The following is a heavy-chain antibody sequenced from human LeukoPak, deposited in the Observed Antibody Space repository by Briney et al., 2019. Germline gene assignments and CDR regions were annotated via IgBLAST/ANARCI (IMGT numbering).Heavy chain of an antibody. Sequence: SVKVSCKASGGAFSSYAVSWVRQAPGQGLEWMGGIIPIFGTANYAQKFQGRVTITADESTSTAYMELSSLRSEDTAVYYCARDGSLGYCSSTSCYTHWYFDLWGRGTLVTVSS. CDR1: GGAFSSYA. CDR2: IIPIFGTA. J-gene: IGHJ2*01. CDR3: ARDGSLGYCSSTSCYTHWYFDL. V-gene: IGHV1-69*13. D-gene: IGHD2-2*02.